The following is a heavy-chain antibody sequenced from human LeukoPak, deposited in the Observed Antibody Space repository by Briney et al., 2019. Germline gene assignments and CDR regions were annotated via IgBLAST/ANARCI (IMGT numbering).Heavy chain of an antibody. Sequence: ASVKVSCKASGGTFSSYAITWVRQAPGQGLEWMGRIISTLEVANYAQKFQGRVTITADKSTSTAYMELSSLRPEDTAVYYCARVISGTWLWFWGQGTLVTVSS. V-gene: IGHV1-69*04. D-gene: IGHD1-14*01. CDR2: IISTLEVA. CDR1: GGTFSSYA. CDR3: ARVISGTWLWF. J-gene: IGHJ4*02.